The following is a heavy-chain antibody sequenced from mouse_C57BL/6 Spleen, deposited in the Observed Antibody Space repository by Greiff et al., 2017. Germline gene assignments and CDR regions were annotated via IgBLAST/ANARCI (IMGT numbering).Heavy chain of an antibody. CDR3: ARVWDGFAY. D-gene: IGHD4-1*01. CDR1: GYTFTDYN. Sequence: SGPELVKPGASVKMSCKASGYTFTDYNMHWVKQSHGKSLEWIGYINPNNGGTSYNQKFKGKATLTVNKSSSTAYMELRSLTSVASAVYYCARVWDGFAYWGQGTRVTVSA. CDR2: INPNNGGT. V-gene: IGHV1-22*01. J-gene: IGHJ3*01.